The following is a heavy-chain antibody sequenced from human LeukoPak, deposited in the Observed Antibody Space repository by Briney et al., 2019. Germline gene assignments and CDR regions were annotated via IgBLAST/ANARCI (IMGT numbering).Heavy chain of an antibody. V-gene: IGHV3-48*01. D-gene: IGHD1-26*01. CDR3: AREGQGELLFDY. Sequence: QPGGSLRLSCAASGFTFSSYSMNWVRQAPGKGLEWVSYISHGSTRIFYADSVEGRFTLSRDDAKNSLYLQMNSLRVEDTAVYYCAREGQGELLFDYWGQGTLVTVSS. CDR2: ISHGSTRI. CDR1: GFTFSSYS. J-gene: IGHJ4*02.